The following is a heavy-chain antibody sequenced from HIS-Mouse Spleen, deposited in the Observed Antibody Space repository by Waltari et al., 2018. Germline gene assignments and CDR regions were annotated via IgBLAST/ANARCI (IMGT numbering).Heavy chain of an antibody. J-gene: IGHJ2*01. CDR3: AREIPYSSSWYDWYFDL. CDR2: IYYSGST. V-gene: IGHV4-39*07. CDR1: CCPISRISYY. Sequence: QLQLQESGPGLVKPSETLSLTCTVSCCPISRISYYWGWIRQPPGKGLEWIGSIYYSGSTYYNPSLKSRVTISVDTSKNQFSLKLSSVTAADTAVYYCAREIPYSSSWYDWYFDLWGRGTLVTVSS. D-gene: IGHD6-13*01.